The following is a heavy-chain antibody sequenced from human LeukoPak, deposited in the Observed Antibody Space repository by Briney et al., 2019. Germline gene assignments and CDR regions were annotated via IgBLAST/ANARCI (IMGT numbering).Heavy chain of an antibody. CDR1: GFTFDDYG. CDR3: ARDLRDCSGGSSYTYNWFDP. J-gene: IGHJ5*02. CDR2: INWNGGST. D-gene: IGHD2-15*01. Sequence: GGSLRLSCAASGFTFDDYGMSWVRQAPGKGLEWVSGINWNGGSTGYADSVKGRFTISRDNAKNSLYLQMNSLRAEDTALYYCARDLRDCSGGSSYTYNWFDPWGQGTLVTVSS. V-gene: IGHV3-20*04.